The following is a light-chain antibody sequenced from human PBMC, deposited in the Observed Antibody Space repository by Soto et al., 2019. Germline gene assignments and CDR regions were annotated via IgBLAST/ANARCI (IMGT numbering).Light chain of an antibody. J-gene: IGKJ1*01. CDR1: QSISSSY. V-gene: IGKV3-20*01. CDR2: GAS. CDR3: QQYGSSAWT. Sequence: EIVLTQSPGTLSLSPGERATLSCRASQSISSSYFAWYQQKPSQAPRLLIYGASSRATGIPDRFSGGGSGTDFTLTISRLEPEDFAVYYCQQYGSSAWTFGQGTKVDIK.